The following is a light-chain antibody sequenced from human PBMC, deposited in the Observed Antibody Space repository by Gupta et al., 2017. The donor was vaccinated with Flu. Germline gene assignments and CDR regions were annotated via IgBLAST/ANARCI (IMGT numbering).Light chain of an antibody. CDR3: QQYNNWPPGT. J-gene: IGKJ1*01. Sequence: TLXXSPXERATLSCRASQSVSSNLAWYQQKPGQAPRLLIYGASTRATGIPARFSGSGSGTEFTLTISSLQSEDFAVYYCQQYNNWPPGTFGQGTKVEIK. CDR1: QSVSSN. V-gene: IGKV3-15*01. CDR2: GAS.